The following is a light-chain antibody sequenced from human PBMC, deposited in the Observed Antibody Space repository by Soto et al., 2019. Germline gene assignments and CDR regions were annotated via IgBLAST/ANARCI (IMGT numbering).Light chain of an antibody. Sequence: QSVLTQPPSVSGAPGQRATISCTGSSSNIGADYDVHWYQQFPGTAPKLLIYGNSNRPSGVPDRFSGSKSGTSASLAITGLQAEDEADYYCQSYDSSLSAVVFGGGTKLTVL. CDR1: SSNIGADYD. J-gene: IGLJ3*02. CDR2: GNS. CDR3: QSYDSSLSAVV. V-gene: IGLV1-40*01.